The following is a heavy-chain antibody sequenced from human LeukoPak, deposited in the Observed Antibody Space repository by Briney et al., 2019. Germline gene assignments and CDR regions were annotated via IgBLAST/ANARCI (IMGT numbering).Heavy chain of an antibody. Sequence: GGSLRLSCAASGFTFSSYAMHWVRQAPGKGLEWVAVISYDGGNKYYADSVKGRFTISRDNSKNTLYRQMNSMRAEDTAVYYCARGRFPRHSGGWHLSSKKVYYFDYWGQGILVTVSS. D-gene: IGHD6-19*01. V-gene: IGHV3-30*04. CDR2: ISYDGGNK. J-gene: IGHJ4*02. CDR1: GFTFSSYA. CDR3: ARGRFPRHSGGWHLSSKKVYYFDY.